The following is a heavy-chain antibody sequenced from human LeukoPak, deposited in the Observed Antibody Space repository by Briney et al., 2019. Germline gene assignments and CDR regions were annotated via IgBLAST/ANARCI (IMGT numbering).Heavy chain of an antibody. J-gene: IGHJ3*02. CDR3: ASPGYDSSAAGAVDAFDI. CDR1: GYSISSGYY. CDR2: IYHSGST. Sequence: PSETLSLTCAVSGYSISSGYYWGWIRQPPGKGLEWIGSIYHSGSTYYNPSLKSRVTISVDTSKNQFSPKLSSVTAADTAVYYCASPGYDSSAAGAVDAFDIWGQGTMVTVSS. V-gene: IGHV4-38-2*01. D-gene: IGHD3-22*01.